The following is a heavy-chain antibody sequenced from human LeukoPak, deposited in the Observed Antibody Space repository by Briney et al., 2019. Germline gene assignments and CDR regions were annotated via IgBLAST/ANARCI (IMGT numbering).Heavy chain of an antibody. CDR1: GFSFHSYA. CDR2: ISGSGQSA. D-gene: IGHD4-17*01. V-gene: IGHV3-23*01. J-gene: IGHJ3*01. CDR3: AKINDYGVLDACDV. Sequence: PGGSLRLSCAASGFSFHSYAMSWVREAPGKGLEWVSGISGSGQSAHYADSVRGRFTISRDNSKSTVYIQMNSLRVEDTAVYYCAKINDYGVLDACDVWGQETMVSVSS.